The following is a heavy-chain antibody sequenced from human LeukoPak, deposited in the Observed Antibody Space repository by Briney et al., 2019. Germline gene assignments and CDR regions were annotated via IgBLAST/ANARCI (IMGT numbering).Heavy chain of an antibody. J-gene: IGHJ4*02. Sequence: SQTLSLTCAISGDSVSSNNAAWNWIRQSPSRGLEWLGRTFYRSQWYNDYAVSVKSRITIKSDTSKNQFSLQLKSVTPEDTAVYYCARDNGSSSWYYFDCWGQGTLVTVSS. CDR3: ARDNGSSSWYYFDC. CDR1: GDSVSSNNAA. D-gene: IGHD6-13*01. CDR2: TFYRSQWYN. V-gene: IGHV6-1*01.